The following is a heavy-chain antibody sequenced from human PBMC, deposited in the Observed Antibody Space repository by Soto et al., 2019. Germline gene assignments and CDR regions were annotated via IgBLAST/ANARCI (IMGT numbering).Heavy chain of an antibody. CDR2: MYWNDDK. CDR3: PHRRFGGSNWFDP. J-gene: IGHJ5*02. D-gene: IGHD3-10*01. V-gene: IGHV2-5*01. Sequence: QITLRESGPTRVKPTQTLTLTCTFSGFSLTNSGVGVGWIRQPPGKALEWLAIMYWNDDKRFSPSLQSRLIITKDTSKNHAVLSMTNRDPVDTATYYCPHRRFGGSNWFDPWGQGTLVTVSS. CDR1: GFSLTNSGVG.